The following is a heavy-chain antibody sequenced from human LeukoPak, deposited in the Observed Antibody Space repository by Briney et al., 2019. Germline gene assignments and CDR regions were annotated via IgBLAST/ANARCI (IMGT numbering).Heavy chain of an antibody. CDR1: GFTFSSYA. J-gene: IGHJ4*02. D-gene: IGHD6-19*01. CDR2: ISGTGGST. Sequence: GGSLRLSCAASGFTFSSYAMNWLRQAPGKGLEGVSAISGTGGSTYYADSVKGRFTISRDNSKNTLYLQMNSLRAEDTAVYYCASPRDSSGWYYFDYWGQGTLVTVSS. V-gene: IGHV3-23*01. CDR3: ASPRDSSGWYYFDY.